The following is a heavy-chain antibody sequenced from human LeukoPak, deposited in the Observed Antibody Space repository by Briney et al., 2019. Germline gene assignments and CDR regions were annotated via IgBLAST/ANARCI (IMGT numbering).Heavy chain of an antibody. J-gene: IGHJ5*02. CDR2: FDPSDSYT. CDR3: ARHGGGSYSWFDP. CDR1: GFSLTTYW. D-gene: IGHD1-26*01. V-gene: IGHV5-10-1*01. Sequence: GESLKISCQGSGFSLTTYWISWVRQMPGKGLEWVGRFDPSDSYTNYSPSFQGHVTISADKSINTAYLQWSSLKASDTAMYYCARHGGGSYSWFDPWGQGTLVIVSS.